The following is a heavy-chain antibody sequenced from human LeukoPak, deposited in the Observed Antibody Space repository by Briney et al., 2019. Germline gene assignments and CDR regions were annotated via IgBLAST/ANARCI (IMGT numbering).Heavy chain of an antibody. Sequence: SVKVSCKASGGTFSSYAISWVRQAPGQGLEWMGRIIPILGIANYAQKFQGRVTITADKSTSTAYMELSSLRSEDTAVYYCARSTPILYYFDYWGQGTLVTVSS. CDR3: ARSTPILYYFDY. J-gene: IGHJ4*02. CDR2: IIPILGIA. V-gene: IGHV1-69*04. D-gene: IGHD5/OR15-5a*01. CDR1: GGTFSSYA.